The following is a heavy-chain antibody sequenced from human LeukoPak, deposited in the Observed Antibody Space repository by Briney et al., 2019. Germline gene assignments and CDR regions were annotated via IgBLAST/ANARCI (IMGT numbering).Heavy chain of an antibody. D-gene: IGHD5-18*01. V-gene: IGHV1-69*13. CDR2: IIPIFGTA. Sequence: SAKVSCKASGGTFSSYAISWVRQAPGQGLEWMGGIIPIFGTANYAQKFQGRVTITADESTSTAYMELSSLRSEDTAVYYCARGRGYNNGSINYGLDVWGQGTTVTVSS. CDR3: ARGRGYNNGSINYGLDV. CDR1: GGTFSSYA. J-gene: IGHJ6*02.